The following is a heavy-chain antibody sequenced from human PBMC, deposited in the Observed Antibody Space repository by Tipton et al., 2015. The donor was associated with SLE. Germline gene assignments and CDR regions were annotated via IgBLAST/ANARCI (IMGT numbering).Heavy chain of an antibody. CDR3: ARSYIAASPLDY. D-gene: IGHD6-13*01. CDR1: GFTFSSYA. J-gene: IGHJ4*02. V-gene: IGHV4-38-2*01. CDR2: IYHSGST. Sequence: LRLSCAASGFTFSSYAMSWVRQAPGKGLEWIGSIYHSGSTYYNPSLKSRVTISVDTSKNQFSLKLSSVTAADTAVYYCARSYIAASPLDYWGQGTLVTVSS.